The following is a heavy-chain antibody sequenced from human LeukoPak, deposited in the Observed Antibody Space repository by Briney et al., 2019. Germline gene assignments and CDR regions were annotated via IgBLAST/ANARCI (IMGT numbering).Heavy chain of an antibody. CDR3: ARSEAMVYFDY. Sequence: PSETLSLTCAVYGGSFSGHYWSWIRQPPGKGLEWIGEINHSGSTNYNPSLKSRVTISVDTSKNQFSLKLGSVTAADTAVYYCARSEAMVYFDYWGQGTLVTVSS. CDR2: INHSGST. V-gene: IGHV4-34*01. CDR1: GGSFSGHY. D-gene: IGHD5-18*01. J-gene: IGHJ4*02.